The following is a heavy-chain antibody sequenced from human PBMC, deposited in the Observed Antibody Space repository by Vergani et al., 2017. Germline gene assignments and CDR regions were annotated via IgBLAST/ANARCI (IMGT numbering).Heavy chain of an antibody. Sequence: QVQLVQSGAEVKKPGSSVKVSCKASGGTFSSYAISWVRQAAGQGLEWMGGIIPLFGTANYAQKFQGRVTITADESTSTAYMELSSLRSEDTAVYYCASLHSSGYYYFDYWGQGTLVTVSS. CDR1: GGTFSSYA. D-gene: IGHD3-22*01. J-gene: IGHJ4*02. V-gene: IGHV1-69*01. CDR3: ASLHSSGYYYFDY. CDR2: IIPLFGTA.